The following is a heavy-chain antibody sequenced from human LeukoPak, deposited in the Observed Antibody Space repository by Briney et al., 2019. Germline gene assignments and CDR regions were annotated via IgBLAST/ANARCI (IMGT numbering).Heavy chain of an antibody. CDR2: ITGTSYPK. CDR3: TRDGADTGFDFDY. CDR1: GFTFSSYA. J-gene: IGHJ4*02. D-gene: IGHD2-8*02. Sequence: GGSLRLSCAASGFTFSSYAMSWVRQAPGKGLEWISYITGTSYPKMYGDSVRGRFTISRDNAQNSLYLQMNFLRAEDTAHYYCTRDGADTGFDFDYWGQGVLVAVSS. V-gene: IGHV3-21*05.